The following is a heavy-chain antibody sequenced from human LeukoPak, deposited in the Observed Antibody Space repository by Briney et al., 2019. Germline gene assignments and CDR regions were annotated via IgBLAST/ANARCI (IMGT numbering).Heavy chain of an antibody. CDR2: IYPGDSDT. V-gene: IGHV5-51*01. D-gene: IGHD3-10*01. CDR1: GSTFSYFW. CDR3: ARTLDYGSASTRYSDV. J-gene: IGHJ6*04. Sequence: GASLKISCQGSGSTFSYFWVAWVRPMPGKGLEWMWVIYPGDSDTRYSQSFHGQVTISADASINAAYVQWSSRTDSDTVTYCWARTLDYGSASTRYSDVWGKGTRVIVSS.